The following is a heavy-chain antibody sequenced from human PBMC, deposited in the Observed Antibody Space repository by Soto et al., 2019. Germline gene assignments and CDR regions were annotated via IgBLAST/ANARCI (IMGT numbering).Heavy chain of an antibody. CDR1: SGSISFSTYY. Sequence: PSXTLSLPCIVCSGSISFSTYYLGLIRQPPGKGLEWIGSIYKSGSTYYNPSLKSRATISVDTSKNQFYLKLNSVTAEDTAVYYCASHIHSMATRLRAFDIWGQGTTVTVS. CDR2: IYKSGST. CDR3: ASHIHSMATRLRAFDI. D-gene: IGHD6-6*01. V-gene: IGHV4-39*01. J-gene: IGHJ3*02.